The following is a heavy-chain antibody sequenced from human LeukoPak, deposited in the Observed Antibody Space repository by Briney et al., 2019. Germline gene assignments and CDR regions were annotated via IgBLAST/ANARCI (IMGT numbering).Heavy chain of an antibody. CDR3: ARERTSGWDAFDF. V-gene: IGHV3-33*01. J-gene: IGHJ4*02. D-gene: IGHD6-19*01. Sequence: GGSLRLSCAASGFTFSSYGMHWVRQAPGKGLEWVAVIWYDGSNKCYADSVKGRFTISRDNSKNTLYLQMNSLRAEDTAVYYCARERTSGWDAFDFWGQGTLVTVSS. CDR2: IWYDGSNK. CDR1: GFTFSSYG.